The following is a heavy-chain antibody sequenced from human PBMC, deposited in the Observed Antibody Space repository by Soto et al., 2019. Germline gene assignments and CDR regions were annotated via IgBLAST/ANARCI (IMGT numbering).Heavy chain of an antibody. CDR2: ISYDGGNK. D-gene: IGHD1-1*01. V-gene: IGHV3-30-3*01. J-gene: IGHJ6*02. CDR3: VRRRQLIYHGIDV. CDR1: GFTFTSYE. Sequence: GVSLRLSCAASGFTFTSYEMHWVRQAPGKGLEWVAIISYDGGNKYYADSVKGRFIMSRDNSKNTLDLQMSSMRLGDTAVYYCVRRRQLIYHGIDVWGQGTTVTVSS.